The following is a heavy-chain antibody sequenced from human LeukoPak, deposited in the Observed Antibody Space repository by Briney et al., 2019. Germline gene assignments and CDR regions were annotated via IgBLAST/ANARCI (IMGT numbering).Heavy chain of an antibody. V-gene: IGHV4-59*01. D-gene: IGHD6-13*01. CDR3: ASRIAAAGRYYYYMDV. J-gene: IGHJ6*03. CDR1: GGSISSYY. CDR2: IYYSGST. Sequence: SETLSLTCTVSGGSISSYYWSWIRQPPGKGLEWIGYIYYSGSTNYNPSLKSRVTISVDTSKNQLSLKLSPVTAADTAVYYCASRIAAAGRYYYYMDVWGKGTTVTVSS.